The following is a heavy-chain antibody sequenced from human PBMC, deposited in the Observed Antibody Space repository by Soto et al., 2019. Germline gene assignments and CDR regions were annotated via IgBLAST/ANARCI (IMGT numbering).Heavy chain of an antibody. CDR2: INAGNGNR. D-gene: IGHD6-19*01. V-gene: IGHV1-3*01. CDR1: GYTFTSYG. CDR3: ARDLGGWTDY. J-gene: IGHJ4*02. Sequence: QVQLVQSGAEVKKPGASVKVSCKASGYTFTSYGMHWARQAPGQRLEWMGWINAGNGNRKYSQKFQGRVTITRDTSASTAYMELSSLRSEDTTVYYCARDLGGWTDYWGQGTLVTVSS.